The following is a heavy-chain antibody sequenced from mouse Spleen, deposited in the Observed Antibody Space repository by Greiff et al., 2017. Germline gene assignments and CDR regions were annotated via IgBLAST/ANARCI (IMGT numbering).Heavy chain of an antibody. D-gene: IGHD1-1*01. CDR2: IYPSDSYT. CDR3: TRYYYGSKYFDY. V-gene: IGHV1-69*02. CDR1: GYTFTSYW. J-gene: IGHJ2*01. Sequence: VQLQQPGAELVRPGASVKLSCKASGYTFTSYWINWVKQRPGQGLEWIGNIYPSDSYTNYNQKFKDKATLTVDKSSSTAYMQLSSPTSEDSAVYYCTRYYYGSKYFDYWGQGTTLTVSS.